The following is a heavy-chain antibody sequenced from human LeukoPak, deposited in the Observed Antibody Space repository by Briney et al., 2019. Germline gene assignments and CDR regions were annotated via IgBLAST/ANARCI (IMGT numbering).Heavy chain of an antibody. J-gene: IGHJ4*02. CDR3: ARRYCSGGSCYFDY. Sequence: SETLSLTCTVSGGSISSGGYYWSWIRQHPGKGLGWIGYIYYSGSTYYNPSLKSRVTISVDTSKNQFSLKLSSVTAADTAVYYCARRYCSGGSCYFDYWGQGTLVTVSS. D-gene: IGHD2-15*01. V-gene: IGHV4-31*03. CDR2: IYYSGST. CDR1: GGSISSGGYY.